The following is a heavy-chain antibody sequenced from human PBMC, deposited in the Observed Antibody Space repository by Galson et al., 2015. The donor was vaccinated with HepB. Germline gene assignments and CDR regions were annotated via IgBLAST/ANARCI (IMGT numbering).Heavy chain of an antibody. J-gene: IGHJ2*01. D-gene: IGHD1-26*01. CDR3: ETVYRSASPWYFDL. CDR1: GHTLTKLS. CDR2: FDPHQGKT. Sequence: SVKVSCKVSGHTLTKLSMHWVRQGPGSGLERMGGFDPHQGKTIYAQKFQGRVTMTEDTSIDTVYMELSSLRSADTAVYDCETVYRSASPWYFDLWGRGTLVTVSS. V-gene: IGHV1-24*01.